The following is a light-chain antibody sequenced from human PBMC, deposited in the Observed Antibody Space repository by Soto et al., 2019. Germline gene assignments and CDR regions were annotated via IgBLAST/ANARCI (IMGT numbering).Light chain of an antibody. V-gene: IGLV2-14*01. J-gene: IGLJ2*01. CDR2: DVS. CDR1: SSDVGGYKY. Sequence: QSALTQPASVSGSPGQSITISCTGTSSDVGGYKYVSWYQQHPGKAPKLMIYDVSNRPSGVSNRSSGSKSGNTASLTISGLQAEDEADYYCSSYTSSSTVVFGGGTKVTVL. CDR3: SSYTSSSTVV.